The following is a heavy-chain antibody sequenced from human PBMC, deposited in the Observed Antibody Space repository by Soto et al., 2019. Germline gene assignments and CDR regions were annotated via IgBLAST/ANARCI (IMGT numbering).Heavy chain of an antibody. V-gene: IGHV3-23*01. CDR2: IATTGETT. Sequence: EVQLLESGGGLVQPGGSLRLSCAASGFTFNTYGMSWVRQAPGTGLEWVSSIATTGETTFYADSVRGRFTISRDNSKNTLFLQINTLRADDTAIYYCVSHWGCWGHGTLVTVSS. CDR1: GFTFNTYG. CDR3: VSHWGC. J-gene: IGHJ4*01. D-gene: IGHD3-16*01.